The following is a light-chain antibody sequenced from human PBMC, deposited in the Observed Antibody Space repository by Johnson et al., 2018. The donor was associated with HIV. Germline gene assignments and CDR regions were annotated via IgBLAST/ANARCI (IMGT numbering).Light chain of an antibody. CDR1: TSKIENNY. J-gene: IGLJ1*01. CDR2: DNH. Sequence: QSVLTQPPSVSAAPGQKVTISCSGNTSKIENNYVSWYQQLPGTAPKLLIYDNHKRPSRIPDRFSGSKSGTSATLGITGLQTGDEADYYYGTCDSSLSAAPYVFGTGTKVTVL. V-gene: IGLV1-51*01. CDR3: GTCDSSLSAAPYV.